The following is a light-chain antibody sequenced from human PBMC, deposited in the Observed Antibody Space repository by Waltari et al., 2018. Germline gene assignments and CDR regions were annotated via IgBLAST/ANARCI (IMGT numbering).Light chain of an antibody. CDR3: QQYDSQPLT. Sequence: EIVMTQSPAILSVSPGEGATLSCRASQSFRSNLAWYQQKPGQAPRLLIFGASTRATGFPARFSGGGSGTEFTLTITSLQSEDSAVYFCQQYDSQPLTFGGGTFVEIK. CDR2: GAS. V-gene: IGKV3-15*01. J-gene: IGKJ4*01. CDR1: QSFRSN.